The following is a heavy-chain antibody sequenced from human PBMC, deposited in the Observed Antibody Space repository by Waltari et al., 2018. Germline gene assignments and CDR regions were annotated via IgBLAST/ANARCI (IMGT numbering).Heavy chain of an antibody. J-gene: IGHJ6*02. V-gene: IGHV4-39*01. CDR3: ARQCKGYNYGLGDYYYYGMDV. CDR1: GGAISSSNYY. CDR2: IYYSGTT. D-gene: IGHD5-18*01. Sequence: QLQLQESGPGLVTPSETLSLTCTVPGGAISSSNYYWGWLRQPPGKGLEWIGSIYYSGTTYYNPSLKSRVTISVDTSKNQFSLKLSSVTAADTAMYYCARQCKGYNYGLGDYYYYGMDVWGQGTTVTVSS.